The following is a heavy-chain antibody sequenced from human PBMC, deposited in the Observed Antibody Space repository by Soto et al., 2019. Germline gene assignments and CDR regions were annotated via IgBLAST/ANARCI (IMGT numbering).Heavy chain of an antibody. V-gene: IGHV4-59*01. CDR1: GGSMSSNY. CDR3: ARGGSYGDFFDY. Sequence: SETLSLTCTVSGGSMSSNYWTWIRQSPGKGLEWIGYIYYTGSTKYNPSLKSRVTISLDTSKNQFSLRLTSVTSADTAVYYCARGGSYGDFFDYWGQGAQVTSPQ. D-gene: IGHD4-17*01. CDR2: IYYTGST. J-gene: IGHJ4*02.